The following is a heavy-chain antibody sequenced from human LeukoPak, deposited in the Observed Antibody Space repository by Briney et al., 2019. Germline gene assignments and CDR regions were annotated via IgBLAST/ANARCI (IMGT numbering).Heavy chain of an antibody. D-gene: IGHD5-12*01. CDR2: IDPSGGRT. CDR3: ATTPRGSGYYT. J-gene: IGHJ4*02. V-gene: IGHV1-46*01. Sequence: ASVKVSCKASGGTFSSYAISWVRQAPGQGFEYLGIIDPSGGRTTYAQKFQGRVTLTRDTPTTLVHMELSSLRSDDTAVYYCATTPRGSGYYTWGQGTLVTVSS. CDR1: GGTFSSYA.